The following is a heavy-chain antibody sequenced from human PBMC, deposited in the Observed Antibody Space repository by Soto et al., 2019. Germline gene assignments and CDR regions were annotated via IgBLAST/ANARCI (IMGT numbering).Heavy chain of an antibody. J-gene: IGHJ4*02. Sequence: PGGSLRLSCAASGFTFSTYSMSWVRQAPGKGLEWVSYISSTSNTIYYADSVKGRFTISRDNAKNSLYLHMNSLSAEDTAVYYCARDRGCSGGICYRDLGYWGQGTLVTRLL. V-gene: IGHV3-48*01. CDR2: ISSTSNTI. D-gene: IGHD2-15*01. CDR1: GFTFSTYS. CDR3: ARDRGCSGGICYRDLGY.